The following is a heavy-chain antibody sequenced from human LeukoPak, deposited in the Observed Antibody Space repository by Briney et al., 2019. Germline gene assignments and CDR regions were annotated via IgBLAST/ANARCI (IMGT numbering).Heavy chain of an antibody. Sequence: ASVKVSCKASGYIFGAYYVHWVRQAPGQGLEWMGCINPKSGGAIYAQNFQGRVTLTRDTSISTAYMELTRLTSDDTAVYYCAGAAVNDFDNWGQGTQVTVSS. D-gene: IGHD2-8*01. CDR2: INPKSGGA. V-gene: IGHV1-2*02. CDR1: GYIFGAYY. CDR3: AGAAVNDFDN. J-gene: IGHJ4*02.